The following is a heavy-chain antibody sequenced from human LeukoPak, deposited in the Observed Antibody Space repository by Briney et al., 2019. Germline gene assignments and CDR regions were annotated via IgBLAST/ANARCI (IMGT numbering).Heavy chain of an antibody. CDR2: INPNSGGT. D-gene: IGHD2-2*01. V-gene: IGHV1-2*02. J-gene: IGHJ4*02. Sequence: ASVKVSCKASGYTFTGYYMHWVRQAPGQGLEWMGWINPNSGGTNYAQKFQGRVTMTRDTSISTAYMELSRLRSDDTAEYYCARARSTSSYIDYWGQGTLVTVSS. CDR3: ARARSTSSYIDY. CDR1: GYTFTGYY.